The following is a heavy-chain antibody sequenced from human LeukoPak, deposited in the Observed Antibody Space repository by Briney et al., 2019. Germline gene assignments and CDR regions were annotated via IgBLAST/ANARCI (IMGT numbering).Heavy chain of an antibody. Sequence: SETLSLTCAVYGGPFSGYYWSWIRQPPGKGLEWIGEINHSGSTNYNPSLKSRVTISVDTSKNQFSLKLSSVTAADTAVYYCARGSLGFWGYSYAKGVFDYWGQGTLVTVSS. V-gene: IGHV4-34*01. D-gene: IGHD5-18*01. CDR2: INHSGST. CDR1: GGPFSGYY. CDR3: ARGSLGFWGYSYAKGVFDY. J-gene: IGHJ4*02.